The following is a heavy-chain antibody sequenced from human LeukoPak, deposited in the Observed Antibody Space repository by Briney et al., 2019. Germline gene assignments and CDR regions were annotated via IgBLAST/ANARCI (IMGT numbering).Heavy chain of an antibody. Sequence: GGSLRLSRAASGFTFSSYAMTWVRQAPGKGLEWVSALSGSGGSSYYADSVKGRFTISRGNSNSTLFLQMNSLRAEDTALYYCAKLRGTVATMGYAADYWGQGTLVTVSS. V-gene: IGHV3-23*01. D-gene: IGHD5-12*01. CDR2: LSGSGGSS. CDR3: AKLRGTVATMGYAADY. CDR1: GFTFSSYA. J-gene: IGHJ4*02.